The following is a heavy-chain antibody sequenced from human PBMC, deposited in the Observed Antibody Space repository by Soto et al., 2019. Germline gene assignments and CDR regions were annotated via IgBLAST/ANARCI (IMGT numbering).Heavy chain of an antibody. CDR3: ATRAGYHAFDL. D-gene: IGHD2-15*01. Sequence: QVQLVQSGAEVKRPGSSIKVSCKVSGGTFTEYSHWVRQAHGQGLELLGGIIPVLGMGGKSQKFHGRVTFTAEESTRTAYMELSSLTSGDTAMYYCATRAGYHAFDLLGLGTMVTVSA. J-gene: IGHJ3*01. CDR1: GGTFTEYS. CDR2: IIPVLGMG. V-gene: IGHV1-69*01.